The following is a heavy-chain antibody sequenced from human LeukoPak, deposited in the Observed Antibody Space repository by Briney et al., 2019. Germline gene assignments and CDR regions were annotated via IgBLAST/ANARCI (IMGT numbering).Heavy chain of an antibody. V-gene: IGHV3-23*01. CDR2: ISGSGGST. J-gene: IGHJ4*02. D-gene: IGHD6-13*01. Sequence: GGSLRLSCAASGFTFSSYAMSWVRQAPGKGLVWVSAISGSGGSTYYADSVKGRFTISRDNSKDTLYLQMNSLRAEDTAVYYCAKDGTGYSSSWVDYWGQGTLVTVSS. CDR1: GFTFSSYA. CDR3: AKDGTGYSSSWVDY.